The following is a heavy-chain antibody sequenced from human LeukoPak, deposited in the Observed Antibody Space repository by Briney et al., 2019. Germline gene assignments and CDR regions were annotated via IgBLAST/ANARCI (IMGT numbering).Heavy chain of an antibody. CDR2: ISAYNGNT. CDR3: ARVQLELHWFDP. CDR1: GGTFSSYA. D-gene: IGHD1-7*01. Sequence: ASVKVSCKASGGTFSSYAISWVRQAPGQGLEWMGWISAYNGNTNYAQKLQGRVTMTTDTSTSTAYMELRSLRSDDTAVYYCARVQLELHWFDPWGQGTLVTVSS. V-gene: IGHV1-18*01. J-gene: IGHJ5*02.